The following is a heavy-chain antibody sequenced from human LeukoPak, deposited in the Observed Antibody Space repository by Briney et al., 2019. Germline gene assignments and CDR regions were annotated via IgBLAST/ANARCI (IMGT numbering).Heavy chain of an antibody. J-gene: IGHJ5*02. D-gene: IGHD2-15*01. Sequence: ASVKVSFKASGYTFTSYGISWVRQAPGQGLEWMGWISAYNGNTNYAQKLQGRVTMTTDTSTSTAYMELRSLRSDDTAVYYCARDPVYCSGGSCYGGYNWFDPWGQGTLVTVSS. CDR2: ISAYNGNT. V-gene: IGHV1-18*01. CDR1: GYTFTSYG. CDR3: ARDPVYCSGGSCYGGYNWFDP.